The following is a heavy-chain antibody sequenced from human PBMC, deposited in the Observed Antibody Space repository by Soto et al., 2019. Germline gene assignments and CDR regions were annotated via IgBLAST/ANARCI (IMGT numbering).Heavy chain of an antibody. CDR1: GFTFSGYA. V-gene: IGHV3-23*01. Sequence: EVQLLESGGDLVQPGRSLRLSCAASGFTFSGYAMSWVRQAPGKGLEWVSVIHGGGNSAYYADSVKGRFTISRDNSKNSLYLQMIILRGEDTAVYYCAKNRRRVTTSWHFDYWGQGTLVTVAS. CDR2: IHGGGNSA. J-gene: IGHJ4*02. D-gene: IGHD4-17*01. CDR3: AKNRRRVTTSWHFDY.